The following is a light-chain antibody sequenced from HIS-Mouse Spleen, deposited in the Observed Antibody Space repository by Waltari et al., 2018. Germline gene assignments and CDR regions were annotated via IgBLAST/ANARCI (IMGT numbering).Light chain of an antibody. CDR1: RSDVGGSNY. CDR3: CSYAGSYTGV. Sequence: QSALTQPRSVSGSPGQSVTIFCTGTRSDVGGSNYVPWYQQHPGKAPKLMIYDVSKRPSGVPDRFSGSKSGNTASLTISGLQAEDEADYYCCSYAGSYTGVFGTGTKVTVL. CDR2: DVS. J-gene: IGLJ1*01. V-gene: IGLV2-11*02.